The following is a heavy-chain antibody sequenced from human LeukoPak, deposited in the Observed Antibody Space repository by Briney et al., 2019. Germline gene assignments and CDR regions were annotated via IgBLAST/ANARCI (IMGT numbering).Heavy chain of an antibody. CDR3: ATVRGGAAAGWASGI. CDR1: GYTFTSYA. V-gene: IGHV1-3*01. Sequence: ASVKVSCKASGYTFTSYAMHWVRQAPGQRLEWMGWINAGNDNTKYSQKFQGRVTITRDTSASTAYMELSSLRSEDTAVYYCATVRGGAAAGWASGIWGQGTMVTVSS. J-gene: IGHJ3*02. D-gene: IGHD6-13*01. CDR2: INAGNDNT.